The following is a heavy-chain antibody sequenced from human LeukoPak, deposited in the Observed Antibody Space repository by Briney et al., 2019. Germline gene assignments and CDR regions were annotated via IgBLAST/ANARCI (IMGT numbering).Heavy chain of an antibody. J-gene: IGHJ2*01. D-gene: IGHD1-14*01. CDR2: MNPHSGKS. V-gene: IGHV1-8*01. CDR3: ARRNRAYWYFDL. CDR1: GYSFTSFD. Sequence: GASVKVSCTASGYSFTSFDINWVRQASGQGLEWMGWMNPHSGKSGFAQKFQGRVILTSNTSISTVYMELSSLRSEDSAIHYCARRNRAYWYFDLWGRGTPVTVSS.